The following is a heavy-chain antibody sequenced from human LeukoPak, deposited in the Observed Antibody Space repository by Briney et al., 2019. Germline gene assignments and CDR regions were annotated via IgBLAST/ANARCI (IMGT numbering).Heavy chain of an antibody. CDR3: ARDEGYSSSSGFDY. V-gene: IGHV1-18*01. CDR2: ISAYNGNT. J-gene: IGHJ4*02. CDR1: GGTFSSYA. D-gene: IGHD6-6*01. Sequence: ASVKVSCKASGGTFSSYAISWVRQAPGQGLEWMGWISAYNGNTNYAQKLQGRVTMTTDTSTSTAYMELRSLRSDDTAVYYCARDEGYSSSSGFDYWGQGTLVTVSS.